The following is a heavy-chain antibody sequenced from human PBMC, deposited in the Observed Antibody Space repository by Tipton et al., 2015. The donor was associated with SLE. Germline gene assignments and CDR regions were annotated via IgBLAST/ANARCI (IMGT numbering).Heavy chain of an antibody. D-gene: IGHD5-12*01. V-gene: IGHV4-59*01. CDR3: AGLRAWGMSY. CDR1: GGSISSYY. CDR2: IDYSGST. Sequence: GLVKPSETLSLTCTVSGGSISSYYWSWIRQPPGKGLEYIGYIDYSGSTNYNPSLKSRVTLSVDTSKNQFSLKLNSVTAADTAVYYCAGLRAWGMSYWGQGTLVSVSS. J-gene: IGHJ4*02.